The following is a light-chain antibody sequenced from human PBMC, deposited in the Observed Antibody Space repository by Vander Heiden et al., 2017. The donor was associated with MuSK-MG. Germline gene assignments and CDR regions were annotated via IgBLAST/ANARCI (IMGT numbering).Light chain of an antibody. CDR3: QQHDYLPFT. CDR2: DAS. Sequence: DIQLTQSPTSLSASVGDRVTITCQASQDIRNSLNWYQHKPGKAPKLLIYDASNLETGDASRFSGGGFGTEFTLTISSLQPEDVATYYCQQHDYLPFTFGQGTKLEI. CDR1: QDIRNS. V-gene: IGKV1-33*01. J-gene: IGKJ2*01.